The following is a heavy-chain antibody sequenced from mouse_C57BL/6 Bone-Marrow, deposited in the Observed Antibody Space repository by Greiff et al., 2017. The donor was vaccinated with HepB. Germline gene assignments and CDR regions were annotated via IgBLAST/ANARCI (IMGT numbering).Heavy chain of an antibody. V-gene: IGHV5-12*01. CDR2: ISNGGGST. CDR3: ARHALLRYFDV. D-gene: IGHD1-1*01. J-gene: IGHJ1*03. CDR1: GFTFSDYY. Sequence: EVKVEESGGGLVQPGGSLKLSCAASGFTFSDYYMYWVRQTPEKRLEWVAYISNGGGSTYYPDTVKGRFTISRDNAKNTLYLQMSRLKSEDTAMYYCARHALLRYFDVWGTGTTVTVSS.